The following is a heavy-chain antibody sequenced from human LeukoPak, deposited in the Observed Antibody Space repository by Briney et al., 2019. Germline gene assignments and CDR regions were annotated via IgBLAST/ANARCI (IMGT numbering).Heavy chain of an antibody. CDR3: ARVVGGYPWGYFDY. D-gene: IGHD3-22*01. V-gene: IGHV3-30*03. Sequence: GGSLRLSCAASGFTFSTYGMHWVRQAPGKGLEWVAVISYDGSNKYYADSVKGRFTISRDNSKNTLYLQMNTLRAEDTAVYYCARVVGGYPWGYFDYWGRGTLVAVSS. J-gene: IGHJ4*02. CDR2: ISYDGSNK. CDR1: GFTFSTYG.